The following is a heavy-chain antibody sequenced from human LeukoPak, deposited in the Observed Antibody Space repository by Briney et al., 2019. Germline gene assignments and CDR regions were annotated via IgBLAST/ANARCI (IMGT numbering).Heavy chain of an antibody. Sequence: SETLSLTCTVSGYSISSGYYWGWIRQPPGKGLEWIGSIYHSGSIYYNPSLKSRVTISVDTSKNQFPLKLSSVTAADTAVYYCARSGTYSPVYCFDPWGQGTLVTVSS. J-gene: IGHJ5*02. CDR2: IYHSGSI. CDR1: GYSISSGYY. D-gene: IGHD1/OR15-1a*01. V-gene: IGHV4-38-2*02. CDR3: ARSGTYSPVYCFDP.